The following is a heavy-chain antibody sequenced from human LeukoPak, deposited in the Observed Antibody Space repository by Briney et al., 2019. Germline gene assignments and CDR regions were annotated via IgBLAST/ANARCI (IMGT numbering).Heavy chain of an antibody. CDR3: AKAYDFWSGRYFDY. CDR1: GFTFSSYA. Sequence: GGSLRLSCAASGFTFSSYAMSWVRQAPGKGLEWVSAISGSGGSTYYADSMKGRFTISRDNSKNTLYLQMNSLRAEDTAVYYCAKAYDFWSGRYFDYWGQGTLVTVSS. D-gene: IGHD3-3*01. J-gene: IGHJ4*02. V-gene: IGHV3-23*01. CDR2: ISGSGGST.